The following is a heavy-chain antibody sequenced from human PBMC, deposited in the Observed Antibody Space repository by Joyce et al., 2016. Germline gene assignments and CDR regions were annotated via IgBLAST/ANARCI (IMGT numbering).Heavy chain of an antibody. J-gene: IGHJ6*02. CDR1: GGTFSNYA. V-gene: IGHV1-69*12. CDR2: IIPMFHTA. CDR3: ARGRYYFDIHV. Sequence: QVQLVQSGAEVKKSGSSVKVSCKASGGTFSNYAISWVRQAPGQGLEWMGGIIPMFHTANYAQKFQGRGTITADESTSTAYMELSTLRFEDTAVYFCARGRYYFDIHVWGQGTTVTVSS.